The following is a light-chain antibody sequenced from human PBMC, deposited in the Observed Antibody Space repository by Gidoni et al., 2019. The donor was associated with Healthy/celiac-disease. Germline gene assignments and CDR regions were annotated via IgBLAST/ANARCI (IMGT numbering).Light chain of an antibody. V-gene: IGLV3-19*01. CDR1: SLRSYY. Sequence: SSELTQAPAVSVALGQTVRITCQGDSLRSYYASCYQQKPGQAPVLVIYGKINRPSGIPDRFAGSSSGNTASLTITGAQAEDEADYYCNSRDSSGNHLVFGGGTKLTVL. CDR2: GKI. J-gene: IGLJ2*01. CDR3: NSRDSSGNHLV.